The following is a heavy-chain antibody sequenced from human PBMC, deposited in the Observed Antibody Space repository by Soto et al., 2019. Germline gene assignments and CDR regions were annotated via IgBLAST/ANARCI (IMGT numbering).Heavy chain of an antibody. V-gene: IGHV1-2*02. J-gene: IGHJ5*02. CDR3: IGYKERRDX. CDR1: GYTFSDFY. Sequence: ASVKVSCKASGYTFSDFYIHWVRQAPGQGLEWMGLINPHTGGANYAQRFQGRVTMTRDTSISSAYMELSSLRSYDTAVYYCIGYKERRDXWGQGTLVTVSX. D-gene: IGHD5-12*01. CDR2: INPHTGGA.